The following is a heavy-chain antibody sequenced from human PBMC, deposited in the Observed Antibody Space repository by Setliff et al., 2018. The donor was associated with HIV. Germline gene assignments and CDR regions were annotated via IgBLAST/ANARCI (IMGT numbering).Heavy chain of an antibody. Sequence: GASVKVSCKASGYTFIGYNMHWVRQAPGQGLEWMGWINPNSGGTNYAQKFQGRVIMTRDTSISTAYMELSRLRSDDTAVYYCARALDSSADMEGYFDFWGQGMLVTVSS. CDR3: ARALDSSADMEGYFDF. J-gene: IGHJ4*02. V-gene: IGHV1-2*02. CDR1: GYTFIGYN. CDR2: INPNSGGT. D-gene: IGHD2-15*01.